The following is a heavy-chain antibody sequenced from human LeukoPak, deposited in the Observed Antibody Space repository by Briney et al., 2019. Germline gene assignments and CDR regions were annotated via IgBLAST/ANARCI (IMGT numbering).Heavy chain of an antibody. CDR2: VRGDGSGT. D-gene: IGHD3-22*01. CDR1: GFTFSNYA. CDR3: ARDRSSGYYYDFDY. Sequence: GGSLRLSCAASGFTFSNYAMSWVRQAPGKGLEWVSVVRGDGSGTYYADSMQGRFTVSRDNSKNTLYLQMNSLRAEDTAVYYCARDRSSGYYYDFDYWGQGTLVTVSS. V-gene: IGHV3-23*01. J-gene: IGHJ4*02.